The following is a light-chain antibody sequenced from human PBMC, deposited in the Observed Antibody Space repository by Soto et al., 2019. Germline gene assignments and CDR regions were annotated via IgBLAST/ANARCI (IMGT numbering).Light chain of an antibody. Sequence: QSVLTQPPSVSGAPGQRVTISCTGSSXNIGAGYDVHWYQQLPGTAPKLLIYGNSNRPSGVPDRFSGSKSGTSASLTITGLQAEDEADYYCQSYDSSLSGHVVFGGGTKVTVL. V-gene: IGLV1-40*01. J-gene: IGLJ2*01. CDR3: QSYDSSLSGHVV. CDR1: SXNIGAGYD. CDR2: GNS.